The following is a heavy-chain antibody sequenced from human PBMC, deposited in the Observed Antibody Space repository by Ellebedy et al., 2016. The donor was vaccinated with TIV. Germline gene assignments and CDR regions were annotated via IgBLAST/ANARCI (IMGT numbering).Heavy chain of an antibody. J-gene: IGHJ6*02. CDR1: GLIFKNAW. V-gene: IGHV3-23*01. CDR3: AKDPRVVREYYGMDD. CDR2: ITDRGTAT. Sequence: PGGSLRLSCVASGLIFKNAWMSLVRQAPGRGLEWVASITDRGTATNYADSVKGRFTISRDNSKNTLYLQMDRLRAEDTAVYYCAKDPRVVREYYGMDDWGQGTTVTVSS. D-gene: IGHD3-16*02.